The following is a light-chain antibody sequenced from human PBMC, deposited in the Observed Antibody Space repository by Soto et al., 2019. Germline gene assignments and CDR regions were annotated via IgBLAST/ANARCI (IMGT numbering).Light chain of an antibody. CDR1: QSLVHSDGNTY. CDR2: TIS. Sequence: IVMPQTPLSSPVTLGQPATISCKSRQSLVHSDGNTYLSWLQQRPGQPPRLLIYTISNRLSGVPDRFSGSGAGTDFTLKISRVEAEDVGVYYCMQATHCPHTFGQGTRLENK. V-gene: IGKV2-24*01. CDR3: MQATHCPHT. J-gene: IGKJ5*01.